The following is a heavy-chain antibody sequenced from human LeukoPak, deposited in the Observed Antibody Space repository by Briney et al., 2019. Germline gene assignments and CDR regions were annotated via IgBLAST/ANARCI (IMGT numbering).Heavy chain of an antibody. V-gene: IGHV3-21*04. CDR2: ISSSSSYI. J-gene: IGHJ4*02. CDR1: GFTFSSYS. Sequence: GGSLRLSCAASGFTFSSYSMNWVRQAPGKGLERVSSISSSSSYIYYADSVKGRFTISRDNSKNTLYLQMNSLRAEDTAVYNCAKSDDGSGYYYGIVYWGQGTLVTVSS. D-gene: IGHD3-22*01. CDR3: AKSDDGSGYYYGIVY.